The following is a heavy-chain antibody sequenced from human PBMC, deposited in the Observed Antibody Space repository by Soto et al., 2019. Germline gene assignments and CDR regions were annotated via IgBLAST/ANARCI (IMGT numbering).Heavy chain of an antibody. CDR2: IFWDDDK. V-gene: IGHV2-5*02. Sequence: QVTLKESGPTLVKPPQTLPLTCTFSGFSLTTSGVGVGWIRQPPGKALEWLALIFWDDDKRYNPSLNHRLTITKDTSKNQVVLTMTKMDPVDTATYYCSHSVLRYFDYWGQGALVTVSS. D-gene: IGHD4-17*01. CDR3: SHSVLRYFDY. J-gene: IGHJ4*02. CDR1: GFSLTTSGVG.